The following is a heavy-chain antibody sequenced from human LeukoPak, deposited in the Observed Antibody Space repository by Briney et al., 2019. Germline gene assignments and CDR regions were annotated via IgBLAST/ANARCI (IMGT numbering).Heavy chain of an antibody. Sequence: SETLSLTCTVAGGSISSYYWSWIRQPPGKGLEWIGYIYCSGSTNYNPSLKSRVTISVDTSKNQFSLKLSSVTAADTAVYYCARDLYSSSWYGTARGYNWFDPWGQGTLVTVSS. V-gene: IGHV4-59*01. CDR2: IYCSGST. CDR3: ARDLYSSSWYGTARGYNWFDP. D-gene: IGHD6-13*01. CDR1: GGSISSYY. J-gene: IGHJ5*02.